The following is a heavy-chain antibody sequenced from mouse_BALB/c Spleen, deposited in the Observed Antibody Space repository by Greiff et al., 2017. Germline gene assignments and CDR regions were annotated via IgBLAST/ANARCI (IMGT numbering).Heavy chain of an antibody. CDR2: IRNKANGYTT. J-gene: IGHJ2*01. CDR1: GFTFTDYY. D-gene: IGHD2-1*01. CDR3: ARDNGNDYFDY. Sequence: EVQVVESGGGLVQPGGSLRLSCATSGFTFTDYYMSWVRQPPGKALEWLGFIRNKANGYTTEYSASVKGRFTISRDNSQSILYLQMNTLRAEDSATYYCARDNGNDYFDYGGQGTTLTVSS. V-gene: IGHV7-3*02.